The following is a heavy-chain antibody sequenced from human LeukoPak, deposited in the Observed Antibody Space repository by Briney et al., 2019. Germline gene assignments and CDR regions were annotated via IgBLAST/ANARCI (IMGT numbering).Heavy chain of an antibody. D-gene: IGHD1-26*01. CDR3: ARGRGATTHYGTDV. V-gene: IGHV4-4*02. Sequence: PSETLSLTCSVSGGSISTAYWSWVRQPPGKGLEWIGEIYHSGSTNYNPSLKSRVTISVDKSKNQFSLKLSSVTAADTAVYYCARGRGATTHYGTDVWGQGTTVTVSS. CDR2: IYHSGST. CDR1: GGSISTAY. J-gene: IGHJ6*02.